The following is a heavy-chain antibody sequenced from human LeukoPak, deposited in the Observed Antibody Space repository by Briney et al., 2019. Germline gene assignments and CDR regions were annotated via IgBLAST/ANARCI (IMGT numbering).Heavy chain of an antibody. Sequence: GGSLRLSCAASGFTFSSYSMNWVRQAPGKGLEWVSSISSSSSYIYYADSVKGRFTISRDNAKNSLYLQMNSLRAEDTAVYYCAKRGGGAAAPFDYWGQGTLVTVSS. CDR1: GFTFSSYS. CDR3: AKRGGGAAAPFDY. CDR2: ISSSSSYI. J-gene: IGHJ4*02. V-gene: IGHV3-21*01. D-gene: IGHD6-13*01.